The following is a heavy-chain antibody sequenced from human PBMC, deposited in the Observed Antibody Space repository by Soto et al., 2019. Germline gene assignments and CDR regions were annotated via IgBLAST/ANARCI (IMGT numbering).Heavy chain of an antibody. V-gene: IGHV4-30-2*01. Sequence: SETLSLTCAVSGGSISSGGYSWSWIRRPPGKGLEWIGYIYHSGSTYYNPSLKSRVTISVDRSKNQFSLKLSSVTAADTAVYYCARAAEYSSSTIAFDIWGQGTMVTVSS. CDR1: GGSISSGGYS. J-gene: IGHJ3*02. CDR2: IYHSGST. CDR3: ARAAEYSSSTIAFDI. D-gene: IGHD6-6*01.